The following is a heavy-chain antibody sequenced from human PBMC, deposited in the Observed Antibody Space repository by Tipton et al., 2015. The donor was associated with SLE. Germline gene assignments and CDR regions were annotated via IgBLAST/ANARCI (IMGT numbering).Heavy chain of an antibody. CDR3: ASQGNWDAFDI. CDR1: GGSFSDYY. V-gene: IGHV4-34*01. Sequence: TLSLTCAVYGGSFSDYYWSWIRQPPGKGLEWIGEINHSGSTNYNPSLKSRVTISVDTSKNQFSLKLSSVTAADTAVYYCASQGNWDAFDIWGQGTMVTVSS. D-gene: IGHD7-27*01. J-gene: IGHJ3*02. CDR2: INHSGST.